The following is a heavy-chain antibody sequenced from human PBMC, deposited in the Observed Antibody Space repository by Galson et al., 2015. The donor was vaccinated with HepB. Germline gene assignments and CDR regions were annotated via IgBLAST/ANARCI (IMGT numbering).Heavy chain of an antibody. Sequence: SVKVSCKASGGTFSSYAFSWVRQAPGQGLEWMGGIIPIFGTTNYAQKFQGRVTITADESTSTAYMELSSLRSEDTAVYYCARPGSDILTGSASAFDIWGQGTMVTVSS. V-gene: IGHV1-69*13. CDR2: IIPIFGTT. CDR3: ARPGSDILTGSASAFDI. D-gene: IGHD3-9*01. CDR1: GGTFSSYA. J-gene: IGHJ3*02.